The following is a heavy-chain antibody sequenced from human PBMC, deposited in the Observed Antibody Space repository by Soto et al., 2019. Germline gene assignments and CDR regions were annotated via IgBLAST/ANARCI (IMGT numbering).Heavy chain of an antibody. D-gene: IGHD5-12*01. Sequence: PGESLKISCKGSGYSFTSYWISWVRQMPGKGLEWMGRIDPSDSYTNYSPSFQGHVTISADKSISTAYLQWSSLKASDTAMYYCARHVREDGYTPLYGMVVWGQGTLLTVS. CDR1: GYSFTSYW. J-gene: IGHJ6*02. CDR2: IDPSDSYT. V-gene: IGHV5-10-1*01. CDR3: ARHVREDGYTPLYGMVV.